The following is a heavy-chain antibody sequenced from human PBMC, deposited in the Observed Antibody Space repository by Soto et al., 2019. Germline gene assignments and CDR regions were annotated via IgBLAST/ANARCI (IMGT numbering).Heavy chain of an antibody. CDR2: ISYEGSNK. CDR1: GFTFSSYG. D-gene: IGHD6-19*01. J-gene: IGHJ4*02. V-gene: IGHV3-30*18. CDR3: AKDRLDGPAPGY. Sequence: QVLLMESGGCVVQPGRSLRLSCAASGFTFSSYGMHWVRQAPGKGLEWVAVISYEGSNKYYADSVKGRFTISRDNSKNTLYLQMNSLRAEDTAVYYCAKDRLDGPAPGYWGQGTLVTVSS.